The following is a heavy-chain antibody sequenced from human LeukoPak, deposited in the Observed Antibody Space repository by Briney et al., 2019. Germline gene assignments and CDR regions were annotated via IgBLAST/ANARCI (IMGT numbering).Heavy chain of an antibody. CDR3: ARTHYDIGFFDY. V-gene: IGHV4-39*07. D-gene: IGHD3-9*01. Sequence: SETLSLTCTVSGGSISSSSYYWGWVRQPPGKGLEWIGSIYYSGSTYYNPSLKSRVTISVDTSKNQFSLKLSSVTAADTAVYYCARTHYDIGFFDYWGQGTLVTVSS. CDR2: IYYSGST. CDR1: GGSISSSSYY. J-gene: IGHJ4*02.